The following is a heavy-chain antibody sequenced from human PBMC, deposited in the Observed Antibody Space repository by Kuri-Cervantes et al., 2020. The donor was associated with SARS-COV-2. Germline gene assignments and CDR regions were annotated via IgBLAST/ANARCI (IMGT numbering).Heavy chain of an antibody. D-gene: IGHD7-27*01. CDR3: ARTQLGMNMDV. Sequence: GSLRLSCTVSGGSISSSSYYWGWIRQPPGKGLEWIGSIYYSGSTYYSPSLKSRVTISVDTSKNQFSLKLSSVTAADTAVYYCARTQLGMNMDVWGKGTTVTVSS. CDR2: IYYSGST. J-gene: IGHJ6*03. V-gene: IGHV4-39*01. CDR1: GGSISSSSYY.